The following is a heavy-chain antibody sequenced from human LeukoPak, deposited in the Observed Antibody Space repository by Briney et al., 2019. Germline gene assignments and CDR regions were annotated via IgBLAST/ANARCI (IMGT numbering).Heavy chain of an antibody. CDR3: AREIGPRQLHLWASAFDY. D-gene: IGHD5-18*01. CDR2: INPNSGGT. Sequence: VASVKVSCKASGYTFTGYYMHWVRQAPGQGLEWMGWINPNSGGTNYAQKFQGRVTMTRDTSISTAYMELSGLRSEDTAVYYCAREIGPRQLHLWASAFDYWGQGTLVTVSS. V-gene: IGHV1-2*02. CDR1: GYTFTGYY. J-gene: IGHJ4*02.